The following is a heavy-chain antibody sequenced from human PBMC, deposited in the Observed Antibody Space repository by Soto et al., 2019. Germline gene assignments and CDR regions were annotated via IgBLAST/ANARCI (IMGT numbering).Heavy chain of an antibody. J-gene: IGHJ5*02. D-gene: IGHD2-15*01. V-gene: IGHV4-59*01. CDR3: ARERGGYCSGGSCYSAWFDP. Sequence: SETLSLTCTVSGGSISSYYWSWIRRPPGKGLEWIGNIYYSGSTNYNPSLKSRVTISVDTSKNQFSLKLSSVTAADTAVYYFARERGGYCSGGSCYSAWFDPWGQGTLVTV. CDR1: GGSISSYY. CDR2: IYYSGST.